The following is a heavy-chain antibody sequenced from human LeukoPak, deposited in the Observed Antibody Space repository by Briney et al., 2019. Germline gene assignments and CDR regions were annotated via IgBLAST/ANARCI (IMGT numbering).Heavy chain of an antibody. V-gene: IGHV1-2*02. Sequence: GASVKVSCKASGYTFTGYYMHWVRQAPGQGLEWMGWINPNSGGTNYAQKFQGRVTMTRDTSISTAYMELSRLRSDDTAVYYCARDDQLGIQYYFDYWGQGTLVTVSS. CDR2: INPNSGGT. CDR1: GYTFTGYY. J-gene: IGHJ4*02. D-gene: IGHD7-27*01. CDR3: ARDDQLGIQYYFDY.